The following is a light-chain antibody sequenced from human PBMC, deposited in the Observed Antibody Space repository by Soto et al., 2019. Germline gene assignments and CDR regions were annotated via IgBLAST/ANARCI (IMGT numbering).Light chain of an antibody. Sequence: DIQMTQSPSSLSASVGDRVTITCRASQSISSYLNWYQQKPGKAPKLLIYAASSLESGVPSRFSGSGSGTDFTLTISSLQPEGFATYYCQQSYSTPPMYTFGQGTKLEIK. CDR1: QSISSY. CDR2: AAS. V-gene: IGKV1-39*01. CDR3: QQSYSTPPMYT. J-gene: IGKJ2*01.